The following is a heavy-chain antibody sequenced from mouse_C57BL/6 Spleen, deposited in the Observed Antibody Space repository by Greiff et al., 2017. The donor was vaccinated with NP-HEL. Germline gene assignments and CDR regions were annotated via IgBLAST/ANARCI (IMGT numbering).Heavy chain of an antibody. J-gene: IGHJ3*01. Sequence: VQLQQSGPELVKPGASVKISCKASGYTFTDYYMNWVKQSHGKSLEWIGDINPNNGGTSYNQKFKGKATLTVDKSSSTAYMELRSLTSEDSAVYYCARMEGYGYDGAWFAYWGQGTLVTVSA. D-gene: IGHD2-2*01. CDR1: GYTFTDYY. V-gene: IGHV1-26*01. CDR2: INPNNGGT. CDR3: ARMEGYGYDGAWFAY.